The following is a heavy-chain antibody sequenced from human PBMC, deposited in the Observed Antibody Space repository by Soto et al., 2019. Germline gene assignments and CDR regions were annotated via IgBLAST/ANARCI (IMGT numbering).Heavy chain of an antibody. CDR1: GLTVSRNW. CDR3: ARDRFYSMDV. V-gene: IGHV3-74*01. CDR2: IKNDGSST. Sequence: GGSLRLSCAASGLTVSRNWLHWVRQAPGKGLVWVSRIKNDGSSTTYADSVKGRFTISRDNAKNTLYLQMNSLRAEDTAVYYCARDRFYSMDVWGQGTTVTVSS. J-gene: IGHJ6*02.